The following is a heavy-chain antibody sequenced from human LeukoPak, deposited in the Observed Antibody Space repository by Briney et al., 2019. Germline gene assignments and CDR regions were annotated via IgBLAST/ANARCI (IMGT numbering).Heavy chain of an antibody. CDR2: IKQDGSEK. Sequence: PGGSLRLSCAASGFTFSSYWMSWVRQAPGKGLEWVANIKQDGSEKYYVDSVKGRFTISRDNSKNTLYLQMNSLRAEDTAVYYCAKVGSSTHFLDYWGQGTLVTVSS. J-gene: IGHJ4*02. CDR1: GFTFSSYW. CDR3: AKVGSSTHFLDY. D-gene: IGHD6-13*01. V-gene: IGHV3-7*03.